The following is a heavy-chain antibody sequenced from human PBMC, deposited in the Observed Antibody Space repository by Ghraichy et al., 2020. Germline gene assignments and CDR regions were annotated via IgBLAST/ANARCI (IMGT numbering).Heavy chain of an antibody. CDR2: INHSGST. CDR1: GGSFSGYY. V-gene: IGHV4-34*01. J-gene: IGHJ4*02. Sequence: SETLSLTCAVYGGSFSGYYWSWIRQPPGKGLEWIGEINHSGSTNYNPSLKSRVTISVDTSKNQFSLKLSSVTAADTAVYYCARGHHLVPLYWGQGTLVTVSS. D-gene: IGHD6-13*01. CDR3: ARGHHLVPLY.